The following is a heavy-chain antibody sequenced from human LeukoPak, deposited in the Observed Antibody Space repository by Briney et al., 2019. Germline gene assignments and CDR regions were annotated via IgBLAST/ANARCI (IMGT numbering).Heavy chain of an antibody. CDR3: ARPAYYYDSSGREGAFDI. D-gene: IGHD3-22*01. J-gene: IGHJ3*02. Sequence: GESLKISCKGSGYSFTSYWIGWVRQMPGKGLEWMGIIYPGDSDTRYSPSFQGQVTISADKSISTAYLQWSSLKALDTAMYYCARPAYYYDSSGREGAFDIWGQGTMVTVSS. CDR2: IYPGDSDT. CDR1: GYSFTSYW. V-gene: IGHV5-51*01.